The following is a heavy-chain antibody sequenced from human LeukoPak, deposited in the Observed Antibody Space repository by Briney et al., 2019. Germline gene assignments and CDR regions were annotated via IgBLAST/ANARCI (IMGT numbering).Heavy chain of an antibody. CDR3: AGSLWFGELFWGNFDY. CDR1: GGSISSSTYY. J-gene: IGHJ4*02. D-gene: IGHD3-10*01. V-gene: IGHV4-39*07. Sequence: SETLSLTCTVSGGSISSSTYYWGWIRQPPGKGLEWIGSIYYSGSTYYNPSLESRVTISVDTSKNQFSLKLSSVTAADTAVYYCAGSLWFGELFWGNFDYWGQGTLVTVSS. CDR2: IYYSGST.